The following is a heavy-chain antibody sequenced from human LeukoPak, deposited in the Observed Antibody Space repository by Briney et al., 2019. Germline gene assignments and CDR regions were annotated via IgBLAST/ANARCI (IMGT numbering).Heavy chain of an antibody. CDR3: AKVDGVVVAARLAYFDY. Sequence: GGSLRLSCAASGFTFSSYWMSWVRQAPGKGLEWVANIKQDGSEKYYVDSVKGRFTISRDNAKNSLYLQMNSLRAEDTAVYYCAKVDGVVVAARLAYFDYWGQGTLVTASS. CDR2: IKQDGSEK. CDR1: GFTFSSYW. V-gene: IGHV3-7*03. D-gene: IGHD2-15*01. J-gene: IGHJ4*02.